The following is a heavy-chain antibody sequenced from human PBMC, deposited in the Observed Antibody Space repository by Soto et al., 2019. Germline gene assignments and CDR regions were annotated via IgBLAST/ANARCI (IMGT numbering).Heavy chain of an antibody. D-gene: IGHD2-21*02. CDR2: TFPSDSDT. Sequence: GESLKISCRTSGYRFTSYWIAWVRQMPGKGLEWTGITFPSDSDTRYSPSFQGQVTISADRSTSTVFLQGAGLNASDTAVYFWASKDKSGDFNWFDPRVEGVLVTVS. J-gene: IGHJ5*02. CDR3: ASKDKSGDFNWFDP. CDR1: GYRFTSYW. V-gene: IGHV5-51*01.